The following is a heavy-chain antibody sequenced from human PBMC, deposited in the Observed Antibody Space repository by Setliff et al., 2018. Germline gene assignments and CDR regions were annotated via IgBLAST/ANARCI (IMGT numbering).Heavy chain of an antibody. Sequence: LSLTCSVSGASLSSGSYYWSWIRQSAGKGPEWIGHIYTNGATNYSPSLKSRVSISADTSKNVLYLRLTSVTAADTAVYYCAKEYVVISFVRNTHQHYGMDAWGQGTTVTVSS. CDR1: GASLSSGSYY. CDR2: IYTNGAT. CDR3: AKEYVVISFVRNTHQHYGMDA. J-gene: IGHJ6*02. D-gene: IGHD2-21*01. V-gene: IGHV4-61*09.